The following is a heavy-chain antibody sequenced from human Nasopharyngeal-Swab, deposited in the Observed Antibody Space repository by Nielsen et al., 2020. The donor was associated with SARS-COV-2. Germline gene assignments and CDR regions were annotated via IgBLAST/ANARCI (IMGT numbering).Heavy chain of an antibody. CDR1: GGTFSSYA. CDR2: IIPIFGTA. CDR3: ARGLGSGKGFDY. Sequence: SVKVSCKASGGTFSSYAISWVQQAPGQGLEWMGGIIPIFGTANYAQKFQGRVTITADESTSTAYMELSSLRSEDTAVYYCARGLGSGKGFDYWGQGTLVTVSS. J-gene: IGHJ4*02. V-gene: IGHV1-69*13. D-gene: IGHD5-12*01.